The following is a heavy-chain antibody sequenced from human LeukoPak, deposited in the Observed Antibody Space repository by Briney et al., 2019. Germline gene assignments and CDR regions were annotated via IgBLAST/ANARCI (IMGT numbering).Heavy chain of an antibody. V-gene: IGHV3-23*01. CDR3: AKNLYAYYYYGMDV. CDR1: GSTFSSYA. Sequence: GGSLRLSCAASGSTFSSYAMSWVRQAPGKGLEWVSVISGGGDSTYYADSVKGRFTISRDDSKNTLYLQMSSLRAEDTAVYYCAKNLYAYYYYGMDVWGQGTTVTVSS. D-gene: IGHD5/OR15-5a*01. J-gene: IGHJ6*02. CDR2: ISGGGDST.